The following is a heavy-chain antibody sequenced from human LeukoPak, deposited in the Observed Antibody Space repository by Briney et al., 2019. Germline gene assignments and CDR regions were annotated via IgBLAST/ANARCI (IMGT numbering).Heavy chain of an antibody. D-gene: IGHD3-9*01. J-gene: IGHJ4*02. V-gene: IGHV4-39*07. CDR1: GVSISRSDYY. CDR3: ARVPYYDILTDYYSGYYFDY. CDR2: SYYSGSA. Sequence: SETLSLTCNVSGVSISRSDYYWGWIRQPPGKGLEWIGSSYYSGSAYYNPSLRSRVTISVDTSKNQLSLKLSSVTAADTAVYYCARVPYYDILTDYYSGYYFDYWGQGTLVTVSS.